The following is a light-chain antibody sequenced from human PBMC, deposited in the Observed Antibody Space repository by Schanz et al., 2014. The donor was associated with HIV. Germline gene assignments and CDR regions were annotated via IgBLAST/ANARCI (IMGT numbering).Light chain of an antibody. J-gene: IGKJ1*01. V-gene: IGKV3-15*01. Sequence: EIVMTQSPATLSVSPGERATLSCRASQSVSSNLAWYQQKPGQAPRLLIYGASTRATGIPARFSGSGSGTDFTLTISRLEPEDFAVYYCQQYGSSRRTFGQGTRVEIK. CDR2: GAS. CDR1: QSVSSN. CDR3: QQYGSSRRT.